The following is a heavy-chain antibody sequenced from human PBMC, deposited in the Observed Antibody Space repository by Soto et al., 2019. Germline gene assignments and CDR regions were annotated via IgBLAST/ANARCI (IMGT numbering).Heavy chain of an antibody. Sequence: ASVKVSCKASGYTFTSYGISWVRQAPGQGLEWMGWISAYNGNTNYAQKLQGRVTMTTDTSTSTAYMELRSLRSDDTAVYYCARDLLPYGSGSSNVFDIWGKGKMVTVS. CDR3: ARDLLPYGSGSSNVFDI. CDR1: GYTFTSYG. J-gene: IGHJ3*02. D-gene: IGHD3-10*01. CDR2: ISAYNGNT. V-gene: IGHV1-18*01.